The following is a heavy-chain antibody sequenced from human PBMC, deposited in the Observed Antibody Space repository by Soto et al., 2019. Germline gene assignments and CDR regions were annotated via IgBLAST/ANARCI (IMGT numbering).Heavy chain of an antibody. V-gene: IGHV1-2*02. D-gene: IGHD2-2*01. Sequence: ASVKVSCKASGYILADYFMHWVRQAPGQGLEWMGWISPNSGGTNYAQKFEGRVTMTRDTSISTAYMELGRLRSDDTAVNYCARGLYCSSATCPEGGWFDPWGQGTLVTVSS. CDR1: GYILADYF. CDR2: ISPNSGGT. J-gene: IGHJ5*02. CDR3: ARGLYCSSATCPEGGWFDP.